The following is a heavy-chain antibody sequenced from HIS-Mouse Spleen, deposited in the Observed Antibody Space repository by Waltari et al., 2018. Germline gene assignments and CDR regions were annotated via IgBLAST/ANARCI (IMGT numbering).Heavy chain of an antibody. CDR3: AKDSPYSSGWYETLGDAFDI. D-gene: IGHD6-19*01. Sequence: EVQLLESGGGLVQPGGSLRLSCAASGFTFSSYAMSWVRQAPGKGLEWVSAISGSGGRTNYADSVKGRLTISRDNSKNTLYLQMNSLRAEDTAVYYCAKDSPYSSGWYETLGDAFDIWGQGTMVTVSS. CDR2: ISGSGGRT. J-gene: IGHJ3*02. V-gene: IGHV3-23*01. CDR1: GFTFSSYA.